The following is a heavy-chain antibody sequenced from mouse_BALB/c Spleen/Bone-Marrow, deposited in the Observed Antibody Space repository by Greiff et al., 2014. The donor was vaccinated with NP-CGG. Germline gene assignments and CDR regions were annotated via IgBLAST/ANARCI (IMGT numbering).Heavy chain of an antibody. Sequence: DVQLQESGAEIVRPGALVKLSCKASGFNIKDYYMQWVKQRPEQGLEWIGWIDPENGNTIYDPKFQGKASITADTSSNTAYLQLSRLTSEDTADYYCARGDGYARDYWGQGTSVTVSS. CDR2: IDPENGNT. V-gene: IGHV14-1*02. J-gene: IGHJ4*01. CDR3: ARGDGYARDY. CDR1: GFNIKDYY.